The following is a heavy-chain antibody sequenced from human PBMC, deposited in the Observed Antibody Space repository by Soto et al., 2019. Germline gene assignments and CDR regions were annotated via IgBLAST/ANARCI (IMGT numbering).Heavy chain of an antibody. Sequence: QVQLVQSGAEVKKPGASVKVSCKASGYTFTGYYMHWVRQAPGQGLEWMGWINPNSGGTNYAQKFQGWVTMTRDTSITAAYMKLRRMRSDDTAVYYCARARLIMVRGVIIGVRDAFDIWGQGTMVTVSS. CDR3: ARARLIMVRGVIIGVRDAFDI. D-gene: IGHD3-10*01. V-gene: IGHV1-2*04. J-gene: IGHJ3*02. CDR2: INPNSGGT. CDR1: GYTFTGYY.